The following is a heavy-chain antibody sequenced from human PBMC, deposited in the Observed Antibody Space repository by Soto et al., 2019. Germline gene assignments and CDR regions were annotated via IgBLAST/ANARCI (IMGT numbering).Heavy chain of an antibody. D-gene: IGHD2-2*02. CDR1: GGSITSYY. CDR2: IYYTGST. V-gene: IGHV4-59*12. J-gene: IGHJ4*02. CDR3: ATRRAGYCSSTSCYRAGYYFDY. Sequence: SETLSLTCTVSGGSITSYYWSWIRQPPGKGLEWIGHIYYTGSTNYNPSLKSRVTISVDTSKNQFSLKLSSVTAADTAVYYCATRRAGYCSSTSCYRAGYYFDYWGQGTLVTVSS.